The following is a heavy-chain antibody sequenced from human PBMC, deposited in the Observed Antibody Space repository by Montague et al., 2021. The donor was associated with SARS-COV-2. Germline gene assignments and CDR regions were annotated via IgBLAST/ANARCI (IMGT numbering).Heavy chain of an antibody. CDR1: SDSARSHKYF. CDR2: IFYTGSA. CDR3: ARVGNYLGVY. D-gene: IGHD3-10*01. V-gene: IGHV4-61*01. Sequence: SETLSLTCSVSSDSARSHKYFSTWFRQPPVTGLEWIGYIFYTGSANYNPSLKSRVTISVDTSDNQFSLKLKSMSAADTAVYYCARVGNYLGVYWGQGILVTVSS. J-gene: IGHJ4*02.